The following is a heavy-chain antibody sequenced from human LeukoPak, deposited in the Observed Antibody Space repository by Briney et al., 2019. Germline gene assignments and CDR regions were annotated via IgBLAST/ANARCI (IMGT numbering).Heavy chain of an antibody. CDR3: ARGSSGWYKADWFDP. V-gene: IGHV3-13*01. D-gene: IGHD6-19*01. J-gene: IGHJ5*02. CDR1: GFTFSSND. CDR2: ITTAGDT. Sequence: GGSLRLSCAASGFTFSSNDMHWVRQATGKGLEWVSAITTAGDTYYSGSVKGRFIISRENVKSSLYLQMNSLRVEDTAVYYCARGSSGWYKADWFDPWGQGTLVTVSS.